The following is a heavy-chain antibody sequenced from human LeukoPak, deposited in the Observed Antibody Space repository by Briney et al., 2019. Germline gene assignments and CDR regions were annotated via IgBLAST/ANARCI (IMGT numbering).Heavy chain of an antibody. V-gene: IGHV3-11*01. D-gene: IGHD2-21*01. J-gene: IGHJ4*02. CDR2: INSSGDTI. CDR3: ASERASAPMRPYSFDF. Sequence: PGGSLRLSCAASGFTFSDYDMSWIRQAPGKGLEWISYINSSGDTIYYADSVKGRFTISRDNARNSPYLQMNSLRADDTAVYDCASERASAPMRPYSFDFWGQGTMVTVSS. CDR1: GFTFSDYD.